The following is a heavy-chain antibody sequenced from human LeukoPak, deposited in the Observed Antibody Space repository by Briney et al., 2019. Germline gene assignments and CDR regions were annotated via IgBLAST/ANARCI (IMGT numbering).Heavy chain of an antibody. CDR3: ARGYYDFPY. CDR2: IYYTGST. Sequence: SETLSLTCTVSGASISSYYWSWIRQPQGKGLGWIGYIYYTGSTNYNPSLKSRVTISVDTSKNQFSLKLSSVTAADTAVYYCARGYYDFPYWGQGTLVTVSS. J-gene: IGHJ4*02. D-gene: IGHD3-3*01. CDR1: GASISSYY. V-gene: IGHV4-59*01.